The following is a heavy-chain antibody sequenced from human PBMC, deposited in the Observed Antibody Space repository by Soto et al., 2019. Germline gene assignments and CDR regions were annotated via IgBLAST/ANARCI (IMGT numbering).Heavy chain of an antibody. CDR3: ARDGSSWYTPIDYYYGMDV. D-gene: IGHD6-13*01. Sequence: GGSLRLSCAASGFTFSSYSMNWVRQAPGKGLEWVSSISSSSSYIYYADSVKGRFTISRDNAKNSLYLQMNSLRAEDTAVYYFARDGSSWYTPIDYYYGMDVWGQGTTVTVSS. J-gene: IGHJ6*02. CDR2: ISSSSSYI. CDR1: GFTFSSYS. V-gene: IGHV3-21*01.